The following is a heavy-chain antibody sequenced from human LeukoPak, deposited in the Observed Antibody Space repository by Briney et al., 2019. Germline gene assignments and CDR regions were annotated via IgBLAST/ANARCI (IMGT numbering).Heavy chain of an antibody. Sequence: KPSETLSLTCTVSGGSISSYYWSWLRQPPGKGLEWIGYIYYSGSTNYNPSLKSRVTISVDTSNNQFSLKLSSVTAADTAVYYCARGKQYYYASFDYWGQGTLVTVSS. CDR3: ARGKQYYYASFDY. V-gene: IGHV4-59*01. CDR2: IYYSGST. D-gene: IGHD3-10*01. CDR1: GGSISSYY. J-gene: IGHJ4*02.